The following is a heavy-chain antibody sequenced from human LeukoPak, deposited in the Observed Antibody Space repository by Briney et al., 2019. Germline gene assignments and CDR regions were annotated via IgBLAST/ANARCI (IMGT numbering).Heavy chain of an antibody. CDR3: ATLTVGATGYFQH. D-gene: IGHD1-26*01. V-gene: IGHV3-53*01. Sequence: GGSLRLSCAASGFIVSSNYMSWVRQAPGKGLEWVSIIYSGGTTYYADPVRGRFSISRDNSKNTVFLQMNNLRAEDTAVYYCATLTVGATGYFQHWGQGTLVTVSS. CDR1: GFIVSSNY. J-gene: IGHJ1*01. CDR2: IYSGGTT.